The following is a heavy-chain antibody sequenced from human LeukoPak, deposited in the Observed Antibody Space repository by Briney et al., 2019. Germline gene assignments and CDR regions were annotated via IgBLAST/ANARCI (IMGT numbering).Heavy chain of an antibody. D-gene: IGHD1-26*01. CDR3: AKDSMRYGDSGSYYNY. CDR1: GFTFSSYG. V-gene: IGHV3-30*02. J-gene: IGHJ4*02. Sequence: PGGSLRLSCAASGFTFSSYGMHWVRQAPGKGLEWVVFIRYDGSNKYYADSVKGRFTISRDNSKNTLYLQMNSLRAEDTAVYYCAKDSMRYGDSGSYYNYWGQGTLVTVSS. CDR2: IRYDGSNK.